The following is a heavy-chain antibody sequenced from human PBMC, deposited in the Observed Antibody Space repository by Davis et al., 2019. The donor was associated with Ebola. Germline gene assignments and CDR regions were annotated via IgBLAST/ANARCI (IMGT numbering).Heavy chain of an antibody. CDR2: MRNKANSYTT. CDR3: AKDNNWGWAFDY. CDR1: GLTFSDYY. V-gene: IGHV3-72*01. Sequence: GESLKISCAASGLTFSDYYMDWVRQAPGKGLEWVGRMRNKANSYTTESAASVQGTFIVSRDDSKNSLYLQMNSLRAEDTAVYYCAKDNNWGWAFDYWGQGTLVTVSS. D-gene: IGHD7-27*01. J-gene: IGHJ4*02.